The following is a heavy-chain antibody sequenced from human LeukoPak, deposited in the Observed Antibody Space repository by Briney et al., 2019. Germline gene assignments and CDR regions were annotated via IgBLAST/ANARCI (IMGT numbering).Heavy chain of an antibody. V-gene: IGHV4-39*01. CDR2: IYSNGDT. Sequence: SETLSLTCTVSGGPITRRAYYWVWVRQSPGRGLEWLGSIYSNGDTYYNPSFESRVTIAIETSKNQFSLKMTSVTASVRAAYYCTSRGFRLPLDAFDVWGQGTRVAVSS. J-gene: IGHJ3*01. CDR1: GGPITRRAYY. CDR3: TSRGFRLPLDAFDV. D-gene: IGHD5-24*01.